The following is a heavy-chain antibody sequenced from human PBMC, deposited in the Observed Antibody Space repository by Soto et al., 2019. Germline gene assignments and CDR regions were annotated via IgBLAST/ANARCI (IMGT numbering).Heavy chain of an antibody. D-gene: IGHD6-13*01. Sequence: SGPTLVHPTQTLTLTCTFSGFSLSTSGVGVGWIRQPPGKALECLALIYWNDDKRYSTSLKSRLTITKDTSKNQVVLTMTNMDPGDTATYYCVHRPISATSGGFDYWGQGTLVTVSS. CDR2: IYWNDDK. J-gene: IGHJ4*02. V-gene: IGHV2-5*01. CDR1: GFSLSTSGVG. CDR3: VHRPISATSGGFDY.